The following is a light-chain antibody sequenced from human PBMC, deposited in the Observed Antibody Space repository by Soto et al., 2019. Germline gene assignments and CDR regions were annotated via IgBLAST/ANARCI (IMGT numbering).Light chain of an antibody. J-gene: IGLJ1*01. CDR2: EVN. CDR1: SSDVGGYNF. V-gene: IGLV2-8*01. Sequence: QSALTQPPSASGSPGQSVTISCAGTSSDVGGYNFVSWHQQYPGKAPRLVIYEVNKRPSEVPDRFSGSKSGNTASLTVSGLQAEDEAEYYCVSYAGSSSVFGTGTKLTVL. CDR3: VSYAGSSSV.